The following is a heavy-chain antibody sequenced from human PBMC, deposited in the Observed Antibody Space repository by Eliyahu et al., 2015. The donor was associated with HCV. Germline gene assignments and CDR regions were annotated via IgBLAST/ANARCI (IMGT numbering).Heavy chain of an antibody. CDR1: GGSFSGYY. CDR3: ARGKRTRQIVVVPAAILWFDP. Sequence: QVQLQQWGAGLLKPSETLSLTCAVYGGSFSGYYWSWIRQPPGKGLEWIGEINHRGSPKHNPSLKSRVTISVDTSKNQFSLKLSSVTAADTAVYYCARGKRTRQIVVVPAAILWFDPWGQGTLVTVSS. V-gene: IGHV4-34*01. J-gene: IGHJ5*02. D-gene: IGHD2-2*02. CDR2: INHRGSP.